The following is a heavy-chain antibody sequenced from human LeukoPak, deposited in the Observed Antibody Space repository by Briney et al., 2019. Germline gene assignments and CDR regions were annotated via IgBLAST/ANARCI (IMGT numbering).Heavy chain of an antibody. J-gene: IGHJ4*02. D-gene: IGHD6-13*01. Sequence: ASVKVSCKASGYTFTSYDINWVRHATGQGLEWMGWMNPNSGNTGYAQKFQGRVTMTRNTSISTACMELSSLRSEYTAVYYCATLWSSSWYPYWGQGTLVTVSS. CDR1: GYTFTSYD. V-gene: IGHV1-8*01. CDR3: ATLWSSSWYPY. CDR2: MNPNSGNT.